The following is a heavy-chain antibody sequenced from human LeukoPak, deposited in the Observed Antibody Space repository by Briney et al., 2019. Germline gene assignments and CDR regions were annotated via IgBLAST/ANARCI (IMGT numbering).Heavy chain of an antibody. D-gene: IGHD3-22*01. CDR1: GYTFTSYD. Sequence: ASVKVSCKASGYTFTSYDINWVRQATGQGLEWMGWMNPNSGNTGYAQKFQGRVTMTRNTSISTAYMELSSLRSEDTAVYYCAREGSSGYYRYYYYYYMDVWGKGTTVTISS. CDR3: AREGSSGYYRYYYYYYMDV. V-gene: IGHV1-8*01. J-gene: IGHJ6*03. CDR2: MNPNSGNT.